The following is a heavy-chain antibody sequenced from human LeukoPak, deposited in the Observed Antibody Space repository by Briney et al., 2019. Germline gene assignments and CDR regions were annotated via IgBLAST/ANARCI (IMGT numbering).Heavy chain of an antibody. CDR2: VYTSGSP. V-gene: IGHV4-4*07. CDR1: GASITNYY. Sequence: SETLSLTCTVSGASITNYYWSWIRQPAGKALEWIGRVYTSGSPNYNPSLKSRVTISVDTSKNQFSLKLSSVTAADTAVYYCASLFGYWGQGTLVTVSS. J-gene: IGHJ4*02. CDR3: ASLFGY.